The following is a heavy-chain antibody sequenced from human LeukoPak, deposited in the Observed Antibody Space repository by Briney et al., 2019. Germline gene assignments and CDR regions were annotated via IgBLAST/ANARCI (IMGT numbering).Heavy chain of an antibody. D-gene: IGHD6-13*01. CDR3: ARDGIAAAGTNYYYYYYMDV. CDR1: GYTFTSYG. Sequence: ASVTVSCKASGYTFTSYGISWVRQAPGQGLEWMGWISACNGNTNYAQKLQGRVTMTTDTSTSTAYMELRSLRSDDTAVYYCARDGIAAAGTNYYYYYYMDVWGKGTTVTVSS. J-gene: IGHJ6*03. CDR2: ISACNGNT. V-gene: IGHV1-18*01.